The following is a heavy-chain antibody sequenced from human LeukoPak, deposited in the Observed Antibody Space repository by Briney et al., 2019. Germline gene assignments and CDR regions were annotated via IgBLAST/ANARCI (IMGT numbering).Heavy chain of an antibody. D-gene: IGHD6-13*01. CDR2: IYHGGST. Sequence: SETLSLTCTVSGGSISSGGYYWSWIRQPPGKGLEWIGYIYHGGSTYYNPSLKSRVTISVDRSKNQFSLKLSSVTAADTAVYYCAREGIAAAAAITMIVPGAFDIWGQGTMVTVSS. CDR1: GGSISSGGYY. V-gene: IGHV4-30-2*01. J-gene: IGHJ3*02. CDR3: AREGIAAAAAITMIVPGAFDI.